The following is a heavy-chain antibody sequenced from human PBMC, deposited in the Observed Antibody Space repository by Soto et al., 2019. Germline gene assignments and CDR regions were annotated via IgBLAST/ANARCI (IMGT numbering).Heavy chain of an antibody. D-gene: IGHD1-1*01. CDR3: ARGDDAFFYYGLDV. Sequence: SETLSLTCTVSGGSITSSYWSWIRRPPGKGLEWIAYIYDTGISGYTPSTSYNPSLKSRVTMSVDTSKSQFSLKLTSVTAADTAVYYCARGDDAFFYYGLDVWGQGTTVTVSS. CDR2: IYDTGISGYTPST. J-gene: IGHJ6*02. V-gene: IGHV4-59*01. CDR1: GGSITSSY.